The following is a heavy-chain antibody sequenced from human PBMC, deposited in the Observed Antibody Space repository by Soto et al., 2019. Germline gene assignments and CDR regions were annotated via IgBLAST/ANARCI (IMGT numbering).Heavy chain of an antibody. CDR3: ARHNFERVVVGNWFDP. V-gene: IGHV4-59*08. Sequence: SETLSLTCTVSGGSISSYYWSWIRQPPGKGLEWIGYIYYSGSTNYNPSLKSRVTISVDTSKNQFSLKLSSVTAADTAVYYCARHNFERVVVGNWFDPWGQGTLVTVSS. J-gene: IGHJ5*02. CDR2: IYYSGST. CDR1: GGSISSYY. D-gene: IGHD3-22*01.